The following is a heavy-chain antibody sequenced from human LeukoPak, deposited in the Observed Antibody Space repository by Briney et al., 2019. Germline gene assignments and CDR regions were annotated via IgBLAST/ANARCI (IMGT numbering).Heavy chain of an antibody. V-gene: IGHV4-61*02. D-gene: IGHD3-22*01. Sequence: PSETLSLTCTVSGGSTSSGSYYWSWIRQPAGKGLEWIGRLYTSGNTRYNPSLKSRVTISKDTSKNQFSLELKSVTAADTAVYYCARDYYDSSGSINWFDPWGQGILVTVAS. J-gene: IGHJ5*02. CDR3: ARDYYDSSGSINWFDP. CDR1: GGSTSSGSYY. CDR2: LYTSGNT.